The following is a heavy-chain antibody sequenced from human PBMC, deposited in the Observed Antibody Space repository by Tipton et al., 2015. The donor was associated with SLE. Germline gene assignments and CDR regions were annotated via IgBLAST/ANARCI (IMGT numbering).Heavy chain of an antibody. J-gene: IGHJ5*02. Sequence: QLVQSGAEVKKPGESLKISCKGSGYSFSTYWIGWVRQMPGKGLEWMGIIYPGDSDTRYSPSFQGQVTVSADKSISTAYLQWSSLKASDTAMYYCAGLVDYSGKYYWFDPWGQGTLVTVSS. D-gene: IGHD1-26*01. V-gene: IGHV5-51*03. CDR2: IYPGDSDT. CDR3: AGLVDYSGKYYWFDP. CDR1: GYSFSTYW.